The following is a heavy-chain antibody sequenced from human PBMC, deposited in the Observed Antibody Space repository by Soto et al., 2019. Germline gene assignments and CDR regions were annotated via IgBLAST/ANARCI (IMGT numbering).Heavy chain of an antibody. D-gene: IGHD5-18*01. CDR1: GFTFSIYA. V-gene: IGHV3-30-3*01. J-gene: IGHJ4*02. CDR2: ISYDGSNK. Sequence: PGGSLRLSCAASGFTFSIYAMHWVRHAPGKGLEWVAVISYDGSNKYYADSVKGRFTISRDNSKNTLYLQMNSLRAEDTAVYYCARGNRGYSYGYEDYWGQGTLVTVSS. CDR3: ARGNRGYSYGYEDY.